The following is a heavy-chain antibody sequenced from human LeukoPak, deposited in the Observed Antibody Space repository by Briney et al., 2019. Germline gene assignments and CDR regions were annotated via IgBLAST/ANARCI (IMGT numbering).Heavy chain of an antibody. V-gene: IGHV3-23*01. J-gene: IGHJ4*02. D-gene: IGHD6-19*01. CDR3: AKHSSGWYSFDY. Sequence: GGSLRLSCTASGFTFSSHVMSWVRQVPGKGLEWVSAISGSGGSTYYADSVKGRFTISRDNSKNTLYLQMNSLRAEDTAVYYCAKHSSGWYSFDYWGQGTLVTVSS. CDR2: ISGSGGST. CDR1: GFTFSSHV.